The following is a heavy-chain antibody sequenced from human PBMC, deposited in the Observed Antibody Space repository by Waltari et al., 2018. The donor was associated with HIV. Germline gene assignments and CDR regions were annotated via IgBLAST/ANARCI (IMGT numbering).Heavy chain of an antibody. V-gene: IGHV3-21*01. D-gene: IGHD3-16*01. Sequence: EVQLVESGGGLVKPGGSLRLSCAASGFNFSSYSVAWVRQAPGKGLEWVSSISSSSSHIYYADSVKGRFTISRVNAKNSLYLQMNSLRAEDTAVYYCARLGTDGAFDYWGQGTLVTVSS. CDR1: GFNFSSYS. J-gene: IGHJ4*02. CDR3: ARLGTDGAFDY. CDR2: ISSSSSHI.